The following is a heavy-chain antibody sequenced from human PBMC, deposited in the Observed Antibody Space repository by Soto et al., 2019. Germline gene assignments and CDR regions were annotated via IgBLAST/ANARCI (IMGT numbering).Heavy chain of an antibody. CDR3: ARNYCDSSGYKGDFDL. D-gene: IGHD3-22*01. J-gene: IGHJ2*01. V-gene: IGHV1-18*04. CDR2: ISAYNGNT. CDR1: GYTFTSYG. Sequence: ASVKVSCKASGYTFTSYGISWVRQAPGQGLEWMGWISAYNGNTNYAQKLQGRVTMTTDTSTSTAYMELRSLRSDDTAVYYCARNYCDSSGYKGDFDLWGRGTLVTVSS.